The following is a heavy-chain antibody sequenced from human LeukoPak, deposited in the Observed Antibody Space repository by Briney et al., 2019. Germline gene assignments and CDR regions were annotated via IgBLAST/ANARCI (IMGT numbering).Heavy chain of an antibody. Sequence: PGGSLRLSCAASGFTFSSYAMHWVRQAPGKGLEWVAVISYDGCNKFYADSVKGRFTISRDNSKNTLYLQMNSLRTEDTAVYFCARDQSSGWYGVYWGQGTLVTVSS. D-gene: IGHD6-19*01. CDR3: ARDQSSGWYGVY. J-gene: IGHJ4*02. CDR1: GFTFSSYA. CDR2: ISYDGCNK. V-gene: IGHV3-30-3*01.